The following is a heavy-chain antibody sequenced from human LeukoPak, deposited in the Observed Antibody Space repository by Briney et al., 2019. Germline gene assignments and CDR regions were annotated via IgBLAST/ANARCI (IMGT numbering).Heavy chain of an antibody. D-gene: IGHD6-13*01. CDR1: GFTVTSTY. Sequence: GGSLRLSCVASGFTVTSTYITWVRQAPGKGLEWVSLIYSGGSTYYADSVKGRFTISRDNSKNTLYLQMNSLRAEDTAVYYCARDAAAQQLVHYFDYWGQGTLATVSS. CDR2: IYSGGST. CDR3: ARDAAAQQLVHYFDY. J-gene: IGHJ4*02. V-gene: IGHV3-53*01.